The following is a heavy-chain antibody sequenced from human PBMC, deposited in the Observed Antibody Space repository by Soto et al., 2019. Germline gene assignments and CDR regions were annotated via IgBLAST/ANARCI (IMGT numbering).Heavy chain of an antibody. Sequence: SLRLSCTASGFTFGDYAMSWFRQAPGKGLEWVGFIRSKAYGGTTEYAASVKGRFTISRDDSKSIAYLQMNSLKTEDTAVYYCTRDQAWSGSGSPEIDYWGEGTLLTVS. CDR2: IRSKAYGGTT. D-gene: IGHD6-19*01. J-gene: IGHJ4*02. CDR1: GFTFGDYA. CDR3: TRDQAWSGSGSPEIDY. V-gene: IGHV3-49*03.